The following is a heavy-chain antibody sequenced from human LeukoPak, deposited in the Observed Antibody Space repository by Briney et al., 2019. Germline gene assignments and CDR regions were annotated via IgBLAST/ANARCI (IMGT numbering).Heavy chain of an antibody. CDR1: GFTFTSSA. Sequence: SVTVSFKASGFTFTSSAVQWVRQARGQRLEWIGWIVVGSGNTNYAQKFRERVTITRDMSTSTAYMELSSLRSEDTAVYYCAADRGCSGGSCYVRFDPWGQGTLVTVSS. J-gene: IGHJ5*02. D-gene: IGHD2-15*01. CDR3: AADRGCSGGSCYVRFDP. CDR2: IVVGSGNT. V-gene: IGHV1-58*01.